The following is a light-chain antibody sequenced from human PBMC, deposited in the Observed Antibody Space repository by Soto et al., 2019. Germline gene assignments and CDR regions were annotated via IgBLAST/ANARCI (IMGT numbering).Light chain of an antibody. CDR2: GAS. CDR3: HLYDTSHGA. J-gene: IGKJ5*01. Sequence: EIVMTQSPATLSVSPGERATLSCRASQNVRSGYLAWYQQKPGQAPALLIYGASTRATGIPDRFSGSGSGTDFSLTISRLEPEDFAVYYCHLYDTSHGAFGQGTRLEIK. CDR1: QNVRSGY. V-gene: IGKV3-20*01.